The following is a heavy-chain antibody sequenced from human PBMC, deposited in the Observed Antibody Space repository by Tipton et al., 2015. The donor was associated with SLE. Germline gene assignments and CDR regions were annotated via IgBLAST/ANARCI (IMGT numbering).Heavy chain of an antibody. V-gene: IGHV3-7*01. CDR3: ARGPPTVTTKYYYYYMDV. CDR1: GFTFSSYW. Sequence: GSLRLSCAASGFTFSSYWMSWVRQAPGKGLEWVANIKQDGSEKYYVDSVKGRFTISRDNSKNTLYLQMNSLRAEDTAVYYCARGPPTVTTKYYYYYMDVWGKGTTVTVSS. D-gene: IGHD4-11*01. J-gene: IGHJ6*03. CDR2: IKQDGSEK.